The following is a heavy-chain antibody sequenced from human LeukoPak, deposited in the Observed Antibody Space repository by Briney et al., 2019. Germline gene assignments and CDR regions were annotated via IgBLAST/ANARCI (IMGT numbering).Heavy chain of an antibody. J-gene: IGHJ6*03. Sequence: SETLSLTCTVSGCSISRYYWSWIRQPAGKGLEWIGRIYTRWSTNYNPSLKSRVTMSVDTSKNQFSLKLSSVTAADTAVYYCARDKEGYSYGYVYYYYYYYMDVWGKGTTVTVSS. V-gene: IGHV4-4*07. CDR2: IYTRWST. CDR1: GCSISRYY. D-gene: IGHD5-18*01. CDR3: ARDKEGYSYGYVYYYYYYYMDV.